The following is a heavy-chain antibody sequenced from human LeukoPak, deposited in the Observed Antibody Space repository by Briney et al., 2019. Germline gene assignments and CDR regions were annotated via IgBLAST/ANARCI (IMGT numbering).Heavy chain of an antibody. V-gene: IGHV1-2*02. CDR1: GYTFTGYY. CDR3: ARGRRGIQPDQNLFDY. Sequence: ASVKVSCKASGYTFTGYYMHWVRQAPGQGLEWMGWINPNSGGTNYAQKFQGRVTMTRDTSISTAYMELSRLRSDDTAVYYCARGRRGIQPDQNLFDYWGQGTLVTVSS. CDR2: INPNSGGT. D-gene: IGHD5-18*01. J-gene: IGHJ4*02.